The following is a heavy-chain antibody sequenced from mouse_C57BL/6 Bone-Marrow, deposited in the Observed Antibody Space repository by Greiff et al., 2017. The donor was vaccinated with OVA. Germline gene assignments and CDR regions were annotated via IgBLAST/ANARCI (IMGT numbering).Heavy chain of an antibody. D-gene: IGHD1-1*01. Sequence: EVKVIESGPGMVKPSQSLSLTCTVTGYSITSGYDWHWIRHFPGNKLEWMGYISYSGSTNYNPSLKSRISITHDTSKNHFFLKLNSVTTEDTATYYCAREGYGRAMDYWGQGTSVTVSS. CDR2: ISYSGST. CDR1: GYSITSGYD. J-gene: IGHJ4*01. CDR3: AREGYGRAMDY. V-gene: IGHV3-1*01.